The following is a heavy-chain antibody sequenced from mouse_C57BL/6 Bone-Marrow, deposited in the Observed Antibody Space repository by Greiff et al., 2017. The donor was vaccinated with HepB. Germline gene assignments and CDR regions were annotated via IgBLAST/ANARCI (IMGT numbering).Heavy chain of an antibody. CDR3: ARNAVVATYWYFDV. Sequence: VQGVESGPGLVQPSQSLSITCTVSGFSFTSYGVHWVRQSPGKGLEWLGVIWSGGSTDYNAAFISRLSISKDNSKSQVFFKMNSLQADDTAIYYCARNAVVATYWYFDVWGTGTTVTVSS. V-gene: IGHV2-2*01. CDR1: GFSFTSYG. J-gene: IGHJ1*03. CDR2: IWSGGST. D-gene: IGHD1-1*01.